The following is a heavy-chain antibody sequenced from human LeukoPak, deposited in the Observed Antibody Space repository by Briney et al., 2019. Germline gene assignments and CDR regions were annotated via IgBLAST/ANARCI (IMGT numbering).Heavy chain of an antibody. CDR2: ITGTSGKT. D-gene: IGHD1-26*01. CDR1: GLIFSNFA. J-gene: IGHJ4*02. Sequence: GGSLRLSCEVSGLIFSNFAMAWVRQAPGKGLEWLSLITGTSGKTYYAASVKGRFTISRDNSKNTLYLQMNSLRAEDTAVYYCAKMGATYPYWGQGTLVTVSS. CDR3: AKMGATYPY. V-gene: IGHV3-23*01.